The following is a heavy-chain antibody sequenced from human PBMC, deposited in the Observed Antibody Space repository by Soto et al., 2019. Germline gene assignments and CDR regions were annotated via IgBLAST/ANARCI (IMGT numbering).Heavy chain of an antibody. D-gene: IGHD4-17*01. V-gene: IGHV3-23*01. CDR3: GRDPNGNYIGAFEF. CDR1: GFRFSNYA. Sequence: EVQLLESGGGLVQPGGSLRLSCAASGFRFSNYAMTWVRRAPGKGLEWVSSIVCGGDWADSADSVKGRFTTSRDNSNNILYLQMISLRVEDTAVYYCGRDPNGNYIGAFEFWGHGTTVTVSS. CDR2: IVCGGDWA. J-gene: IGHJ3*01.